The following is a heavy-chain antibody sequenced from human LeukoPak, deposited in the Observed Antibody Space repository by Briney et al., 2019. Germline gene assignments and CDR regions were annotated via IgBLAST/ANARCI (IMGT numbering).Heavy chain of an antibody. D-gene: IGHD3-16*01. V-gene: IGHV1-69*04. CDR3: ANYAHNLVPFDY. CDR1: GGTFSSYA. Sequence: ASVKVSCKASGGTFSSYAISWVRQAPGQGLEWMGRIIPILGIANYAQKFQGRVTITADKSTSTAYMELSSLRSEDTAVYYCANYAHNLVPFDYWGQGTLVTVSS. J-gene: IGHJ4*02. CDR2: IIPILGIA.